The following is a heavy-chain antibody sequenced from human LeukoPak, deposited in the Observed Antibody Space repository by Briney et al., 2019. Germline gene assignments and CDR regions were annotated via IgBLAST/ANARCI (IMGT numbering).Heavy chain of an antibody. Sequence: QAGGSLRLSCAASGFTFSSYGMSWVRQAPGKGLEWVSAISGSGGSTYYADSVKGRFTISRDNSKNTLYLQMNSLRAEDTAVYYCAKVRSATYYFDYWGQGTLVTVSS. V-gene: IGHV3-23*01. CDR1: GFTFSSYG. CDR2: ISGSGGST. CDR3: AKVRSATYYFDY. J-gene: IGHJ4*02.